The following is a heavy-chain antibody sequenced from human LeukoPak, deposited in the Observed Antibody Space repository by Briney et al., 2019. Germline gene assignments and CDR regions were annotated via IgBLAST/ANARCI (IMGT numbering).Heavy chain of an antibody. Sequence: GGSLRLSCAASGFTFSTYSMNWARQAPGKGLEWVSFISTTSSTIYYADSVKGRFSISRDNAKNSLYLQMTSLRAEDTAIYYCARVDPFDYWGQGTLVIVSS. V-gene: IGHV3-48*01. CDR1: GFTFSTYS. J-gene: IGHJ4*02. CDR3: ARVDPFDY. CDR2: ISTTSSTI. D-gene: IGHD3-9*01.